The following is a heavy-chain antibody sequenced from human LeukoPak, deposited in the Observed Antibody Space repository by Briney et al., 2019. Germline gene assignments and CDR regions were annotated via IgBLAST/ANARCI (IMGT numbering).Heavy chain of an antibody. CDR3: ARGDMTTVTTMGY. V-gene: IGHV4-39*07. D-gene: IGHD4-17*01. Sequence: SETLSLTCTVSGGSISSSSYYWGWIRQPPGKGLEWIGSIYYSGSTYYNPSLKSRVTISVDTSKNQFSLKLSSVTAADTAVYYCARGDMTTVTTMGYWGQGTLVTVSS. J-gene: IGHJ4*02. CDR1: GGSISSSSYY. CDR2: IYYSGST.